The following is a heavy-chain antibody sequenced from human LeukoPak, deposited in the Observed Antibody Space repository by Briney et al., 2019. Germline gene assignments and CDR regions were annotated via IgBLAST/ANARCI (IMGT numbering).Heavy chain of an antibody. CDR3: AREGGGTPYYFDY. V-gene: IGHV1-18*01. J-gene: IGHJ4*02. Sequence: GASVKVSCKASGYSFTSYGITWVRQAPGQGLEWMGWISAYNGNTNYAQKLQGRVTMTRDTSSNTAYMELRSLRSDDTAVYYCAREGGGTPYYFDYWGQGTLVTVSS. D-gene: IGHD1-14*01. CDR2: ISAYNGNT. CDR1: GYSFTSYG.